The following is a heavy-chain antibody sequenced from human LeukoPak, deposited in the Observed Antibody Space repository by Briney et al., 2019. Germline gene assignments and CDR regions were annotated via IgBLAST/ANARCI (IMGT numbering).Heavy chain of an antibody. J-gene: IGHJ5*02. V-gene: IGHV4-59*01. CDR3: ASQYYDILTGSSDWFDP. Sequence: PSETLSLTCTVSGGSISSYYWSWIRQPPGKGLEWLGYIYYSGSTNYNPSLKSRFTISVDTSKNQFSLKLSSVTAADTAVYYCASQYYDILTGSSDWFDPWGQGTLVTVSS. CDR1: GGSISSYY. D-gene: IGHD3-9*01. CDR2: IYYSGST.